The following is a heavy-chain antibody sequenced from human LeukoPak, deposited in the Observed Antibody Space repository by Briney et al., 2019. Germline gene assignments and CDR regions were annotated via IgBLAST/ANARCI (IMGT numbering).Heavy chain of an antibody. J-gene: IGHJ4*02. CDR3: ASTSPGYNDSSGYFY. V-gene: IGHV3-48*01. Sequence: GGSLRLSCAASGFTFSSYSINWVRQAPGKGLEWVSYISSSSSTIYYADFVKGRFTISRDNARNSLYLQMNSLRAEDTAVYYCASTSPGYNDSSGYFYWGQGTLVTVSS. D-gene: IGHD3-22*01. CDR2: ISSSSSTI. CDR1: GFTFSSYS.